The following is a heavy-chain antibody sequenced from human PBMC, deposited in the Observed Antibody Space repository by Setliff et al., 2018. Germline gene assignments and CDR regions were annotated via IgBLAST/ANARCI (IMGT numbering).Heavy chain of an antibody. D-gene: IGHD3-22*01. V-gene: IGHV1-18*01. CDR3: AREGRHYYDSSGYYYDPYYYYYMDV. CDR2: ISAYNDNT. CDR1: GYTFTNYG. J-gene: IGHJ6*03. Sequence: ASVKVSCKASGYTFTNYGISWVRQAPGQGLEWMGWISAYNDNTNYAQKVQGRVTMTTDTSTSTAYMELRSLTSDDTAVYYCAREGRHYYDSSGYYYDPYYYYYMDVWGKGTTVTVSS.